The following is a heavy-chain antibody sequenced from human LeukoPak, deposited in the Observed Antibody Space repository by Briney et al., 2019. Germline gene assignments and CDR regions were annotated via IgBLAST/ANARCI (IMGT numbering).Heavy chain of an antibody. V-gene: IGHV1-69*13. Sequence: GASVKVSCKASGYTFTSYAMNWVRQAPGQGLEWMGWIIPIFGTANYAQKFQGRVTITADESTSTAYMELSSLRSEDTAVYYCARQGEVGRYYDSSGYSYYFDYWGQGTLVTVSS. D-gene: IGHD3-22*01. CDR3: ARQGEVGRYYDSSGYSYYFDY. CDR1: GYTFTSYA. J-gene: IGHJ4*02. CDR2: IIPIFGTA.